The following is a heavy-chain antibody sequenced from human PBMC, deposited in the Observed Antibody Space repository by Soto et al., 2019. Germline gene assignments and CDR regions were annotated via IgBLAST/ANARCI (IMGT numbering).Heavy chain of an antibody. CDR2: INPNSGGT. J-gene: IGHJ6*02. Sequence: GASVKVSCKASGYTFTGYYMHWVRQAPGQGLEWMGWINPNSGGTNYAQKFQGWVTMTRDTSISTAYMELSRLRSDDTAVYYCARGWDRSSWYYYYYGMDVWGQGTTVTVSS. V-gene: IGHV1-2*04. CDR1: GYTFTGYY. D-gene: IGHD6-13*01. CDR3: ARGWDRSSWYYYYYGMDV.